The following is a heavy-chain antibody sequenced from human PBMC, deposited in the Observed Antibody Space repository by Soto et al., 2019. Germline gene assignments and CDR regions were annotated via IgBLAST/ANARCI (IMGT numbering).Heavy chain of an antibody. CDR1: GYSISSGYY. D-gene: IGHD3-22*01. Sequence: SETLSLTCAVSGYSISSGYYWGWIRQPPGKGLEWIGSIYHSGSTYYNPSLKSRVTISVDTSKNQFSLELSSVTAADTAVYYCARKYYYDSSGFDYWGQGTLVTAPQ. V-gene: IGHV4-38-2*01. CDR3: ARKYYYDSSGFDY. CDR2: IYHSGST. J-gene: IGHJ4*02.